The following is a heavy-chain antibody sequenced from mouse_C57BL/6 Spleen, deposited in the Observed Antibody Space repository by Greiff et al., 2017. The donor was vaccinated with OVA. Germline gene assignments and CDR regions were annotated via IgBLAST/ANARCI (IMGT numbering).Heavy chain of an antibody. CDR1: GYAFSSSW. Sequence: VQRVESGPELVKPGASVKISCKASGYAFSSSWMNWVKQRPGKGLEWIGRIYPGDGDTNYNGKFKGKATLTADKSSSTAYMQLSSLTSEDSAVYFCARSPIYYDYDVVDYWGQGTTLTVSS. CDR3: ARSPIYYDYDVVDY. CDR2: IYPGDGDT. V-gene: IGHV1-82*01. D-gene: IGHD2-4*01. J-gene: IGHJ2*01.